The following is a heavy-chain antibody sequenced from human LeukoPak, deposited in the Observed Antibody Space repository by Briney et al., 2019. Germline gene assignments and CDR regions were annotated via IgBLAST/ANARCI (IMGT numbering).Heavy chain of an antibody. V-gene: IGHV1-69*01. J-gene: IGHJ4*02. D-gene: IGHD6-13*01. Sequence: SVTVSCTASGGTFSIYAFSWVRQAPGQGLEWMGGIIPIFGTANYAQKFQGRVTITADESTSTAYMELSSLRSEDTAVYYCALAAAHTVLRCDYWGRGTLVTVSS. CDR3: ALAAAHTVLRCDY. CDR2: IIPIFGTA. CDR1: GGTFSIYA.